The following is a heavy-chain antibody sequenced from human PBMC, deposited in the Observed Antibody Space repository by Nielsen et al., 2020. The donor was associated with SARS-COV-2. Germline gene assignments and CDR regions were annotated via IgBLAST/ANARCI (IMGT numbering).Heavy chain of an antibody. V-gene: IGHV1-69*04. CDR2: IIPILGVP. Sequence: SVKVSCKASGGTSNTYAITWVRQAPGQGLDWMGRIIPILGVPRYAQKFQGRVTISADKSTSTAYMELSSLTSEDTAVYYCARGDMAREGDADYWGQGTLVTVSS. J-gene: IGHJ4*02. CDR3: ARGDMAREGDADY. D-gene: IGHD5-24*01. CDR1: GGTSNTYA.